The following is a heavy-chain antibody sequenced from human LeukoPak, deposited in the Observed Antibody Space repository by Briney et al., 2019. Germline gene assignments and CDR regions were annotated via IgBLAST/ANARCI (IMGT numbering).Heavy chain of an antibody. CDR3: TRGSLSGSSRDY. J-gene: IGHJ4*02. CDR2: MNPNTGDT. D-gene: IGHD1-26*01. Sequence: ASVRVSCKASGYTFTGYDINWVRQATGQGLEWMGWMNPNTGDTGYAQKFQGRVTMTRNSCIDTAYMELSGLRSEDTAVYYCTRGSLSGSSRDYWGQGTLLTVSS. CDR1: GYTFTGYD. V-gene: IGHV1-8*01.